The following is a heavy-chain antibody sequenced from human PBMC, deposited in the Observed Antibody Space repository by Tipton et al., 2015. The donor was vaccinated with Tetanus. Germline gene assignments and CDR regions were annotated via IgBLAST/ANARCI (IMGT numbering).Heavy chain of an antibody. D-gene: IGHD2-8*01. CDR3: ARAHCTDGVCNFDF. Sequence: MQLVQSGGEVKKPVESLKISCKGSGYIFNNYWIGWVRQKPGKGLEWMGIIYPGDSDTRYSPSFQGQVTISVDKSINTAYLQWSSLKASDTSMFYCARAHCTDGVCNFDFWGQGALVTVAS. J-gene: IGHJ4*02. CDR1: GYIFNNYW. V-gene: IGHV5-51*01. CDR2: IYPGDSDT.